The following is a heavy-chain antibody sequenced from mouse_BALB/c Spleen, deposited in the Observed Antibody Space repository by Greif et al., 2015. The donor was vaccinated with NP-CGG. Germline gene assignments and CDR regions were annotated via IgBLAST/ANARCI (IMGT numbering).Heavy chain of an antibody. CDR1: GYTFTDYW. J-gene: IGHJ3*01. CDR2: IDTSDSYT. V-gene: IGHV1-69*02. D-gene: IGHD2-4*01. Sequence: QVQLKQSGAELVRPGASVKMSCKASGYTFTDYWMHWVKQRPGQGLEWIGAIDTSDSYTSYNQKFKGKATLTVDESSSTAYMQLSSLTSEDSAVYYCERSGDYDDGWFAYWGQGTLVTVSA. CDR3: ERSGDYDDGWFAY.